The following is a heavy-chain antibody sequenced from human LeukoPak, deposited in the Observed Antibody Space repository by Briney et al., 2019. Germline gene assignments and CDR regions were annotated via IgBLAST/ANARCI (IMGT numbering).Heavy chain of an antibody. J-gene: IGHJ4*02. CDR2: INSNGGRT. Sequence: GGSLRLSCSASGFTFTNYAIHWVRQAPGKGLEYVSGINSNGGRTHYADPVRARFTISRDNSKNTVYLQMSSLRAEDTAVYYCARGPNSNWSGLDFWGQGTLLTVSS. D-gene: IGHD6-6*01. CDR1: GFTFTNYA. CDR3: ARGPNSNWSGLDF. V-gene: IGHV3-64D*06.